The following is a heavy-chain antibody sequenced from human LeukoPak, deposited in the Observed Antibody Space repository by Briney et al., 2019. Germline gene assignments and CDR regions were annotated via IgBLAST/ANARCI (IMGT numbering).Heavy chain of an antibody. CDR1: GFIFNNYG. V-gene: IGHV3-23*01. CDR3: GEGDSGYFLDL. D-gene: IGHD3-22*01. Sequence: GGSLRLSCAASGFIFNNYGLVWVRQAPGKGPQWVSAISNDGGGTTYADFVKGRFTISRDNSKNTLFLQMNSLRAEDTSLYYWGEGDSGYFLDLWGQGTLVTVSS. J-gene: IGHJ5*02. CDR2: ISNDGGGT.